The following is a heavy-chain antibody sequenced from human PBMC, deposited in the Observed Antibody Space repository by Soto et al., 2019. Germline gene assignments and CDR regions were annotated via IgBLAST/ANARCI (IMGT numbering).Heavy chain of an antibody. CDR3: ASRAYPNLYFGEGHYFDY. D-gene: IGHD3-10*01. CDR1: GGSFSGYY. V-gene: IGHV4-34*01. CDR2: INHSGST. Sequence: SETLSLTCAVYGGSFSGYYWSWIRQPPGKGLEWIGEINHSGSTNYNPSLKSRVTISVDTSKNQFSLKLSSVTAADTAVYYCASRAYPNLYFGEGHYFDYWGQGTLVTVSS. J-gene: IGHJ4*02.